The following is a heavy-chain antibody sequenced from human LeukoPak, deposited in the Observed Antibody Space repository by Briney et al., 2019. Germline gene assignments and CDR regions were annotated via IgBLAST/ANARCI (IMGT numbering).Heavy chain of an antibody. CDR2: ISNSGST. CDR3: ARLLYNSGWYGAFDI. D-gene: IGHD6-19*01. CDR1: GVSISSYY. J-gene: IGHJ3*02. V-gene: IGHV4-59*01. Sequence: PSETLSLTCTVSGVSISSYYWSWLRQPPGKGLEWLGYISNSGSTNYNPSLKSRVTISVDTSKNQFSLKLSSMTAADTAVYYCARLLYNSGWYGAFDIWGQGTKLTVSS.